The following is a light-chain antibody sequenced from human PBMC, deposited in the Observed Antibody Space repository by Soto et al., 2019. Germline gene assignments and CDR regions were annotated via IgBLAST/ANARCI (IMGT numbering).Light chain of an antibody. CDR2: GAY. V-gene: IGKV1-33*01. CDR3: QQCDNLPPT. Sequence: DIQMTQSPSSLSASVGDRVTITCQARQDISNNLNWYQQTSGKAPKLLIYGAYNLETGVPSRVTGSQSGTDVTFTSTSLQPEDVATYFCQQCDNLPPTFGGGTKVEI. CDR1: QDISNN. J-gene: IGKJ4*01.